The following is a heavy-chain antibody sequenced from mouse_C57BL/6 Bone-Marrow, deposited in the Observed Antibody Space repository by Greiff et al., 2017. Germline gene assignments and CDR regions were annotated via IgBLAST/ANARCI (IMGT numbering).Heavy chain of an antibody. CDR3: ERWTTVVAFED. CDR2: IYPRSGNT. D-gene: IGHD1-1*01. CDR1: GYTFTSYG. V-gene: IGHV1-81*01. Sequence: QVQLKESGAELARPGASVKLSCKASGYTFTSYGISWVKQRTGQGLEWIGEIYPRSGNTYYNEKFKGKATLAADKSSSTAYMELRSLTSEDSAVYFCERWTTVVAFEDWGQGTTLTVSS. J-gene: IGHJ2*01.